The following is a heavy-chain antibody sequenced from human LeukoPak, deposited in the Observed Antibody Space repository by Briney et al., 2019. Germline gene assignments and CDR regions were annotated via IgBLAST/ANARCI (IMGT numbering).Heavy chain of an antibody. D-gene: IGHD3-16*01. J-gene: IGHJ4*02. CDR3: ARDQSLGEPLYYFDY. CDR2: INPNSGGT. Sequence: ASVKVSCKASGYTFTGYYMHWVRQAPGQGLEWMGWINPNSGGTNYAQKFQGRVTMTRDTSISTAYMELSRLRSDDTAVYYCARDQSLGEPLYYFDYWGQGTLVTVSS. V-gene: IGHV1-2*02. CDR1: GYTFTGYY.